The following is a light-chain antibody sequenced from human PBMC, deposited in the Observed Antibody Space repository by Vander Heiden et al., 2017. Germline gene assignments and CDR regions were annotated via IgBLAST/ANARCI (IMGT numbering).Light chain of an antibody. CDR2: AAS. J-gene: IGKJ2*01. CDR1: QSISSY. CDR3: QQSYSTPRT. Sequence: DIQMTQSPSSLSASVGDRVTITCRASQSISSYLNWYQQKPGKAPKLLVYAASSLQSGVPSRVSGSGSGTDFHLHISSLQTEDFATYYCQQSYSTPRTFGQGTKLEIK. V-gene: IGKV1-39*01.